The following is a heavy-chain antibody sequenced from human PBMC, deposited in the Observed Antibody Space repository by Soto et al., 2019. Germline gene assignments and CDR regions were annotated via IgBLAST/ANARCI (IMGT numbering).Heavy chain of an antibody. CDR3: ASSSGSYWQLDY. CDR1: GYTFTSYY. D-gene: IGHD1-26*01. CDR2: INAGNGNT. V-gene: IGHV1-3*01. Sequence: ASVKVSCKASGYTFTSYYMHWVRQAPGQGLEWMGWINAGNGNTKYSQKFQGRVTITRDTSASTAYMELSSLRSEDTAVYYCASSSGSYWQLDYWGQGTLVTVS. J-gene: IGHJ4*02.